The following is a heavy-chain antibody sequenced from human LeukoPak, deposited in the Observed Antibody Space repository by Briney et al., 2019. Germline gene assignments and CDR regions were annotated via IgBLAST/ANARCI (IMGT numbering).Heavy chain of an antibody. CDR3: AKVYGSETFYCDY. V-gene: IGHV3-23*01. Sequence: AGSLRLSCAASGFTFNSYAMSWVRQAPGLGLEWVSAISGSGGSTYYADSVKGRFTISRDNSKSTVYLQMNSLRAEDTAVYYCAKVYGSETFYCDYWGQGTLVTVSS. CDR2: ISGSGGST. CDR1: GFTFNSYA. D-gene: IGHD3-10*01. J-gene: IGHJ4*02.